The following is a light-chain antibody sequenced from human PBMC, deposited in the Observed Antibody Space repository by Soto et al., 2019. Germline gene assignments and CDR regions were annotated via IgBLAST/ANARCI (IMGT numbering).Light chain of an antibody. CDR2: GAS. Sequence: ESVLTQSPGTLSLSPGERATLSCRASQSVSSNYLAWYQQKPGQAPRLLIYGASTRATGIPDRFSGSGSGTDFTLTISRLEPDDSAVYYCQQYGRSPTWTFGQGTKVEIK. CDR3: QQYGRSPTWT. V-gene: IGKV3-20*01. CDR1: QSVSSNY. J-gene: IGKJ1*01.